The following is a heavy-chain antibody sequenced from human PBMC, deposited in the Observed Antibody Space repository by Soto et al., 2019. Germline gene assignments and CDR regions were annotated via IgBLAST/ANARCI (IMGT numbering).Heavy chain of an antibody. CDR1: GFTVSNNY. D-gene: IGHD2-8*01. Sequence: EVQLVESGGGLIQPGGSLRLSCAVSGFTVSNNYMSWVRQAPGKGLEGVSVIYSGGYTAYGDSVKGRFTISRDNSKTTQYLKMNRQGADDPAVYSRGTNPGGGGYWGQGTLVTVSS. CDR3: GTNPGGGGY. CDR2: IYSGGYT. V-gene: IGHV3-53*01. J-gene: IGHJ4*02.